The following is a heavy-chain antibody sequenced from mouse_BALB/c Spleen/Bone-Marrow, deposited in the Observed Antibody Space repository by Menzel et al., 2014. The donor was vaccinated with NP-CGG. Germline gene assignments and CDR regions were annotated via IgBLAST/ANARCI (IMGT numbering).Heavy chain of an antibody. CDR1: GFTFTDYY. V-gene: IGHV7-3*02. J-gene: IGHJ4*01. CDR2: IRNKAYGYTT. Sequence: EVMLVESGGGLVQPGGSLRLSCTTSGFTFTDYYMSWVRQPPGKALEWLVFIRNKAYGYTTEYSASVRRRFTISRDNSQSILYLQMNTLRAEDSATYYCARFPMDYWGQGTSVTVSS. CDR3: ARFPMDY.